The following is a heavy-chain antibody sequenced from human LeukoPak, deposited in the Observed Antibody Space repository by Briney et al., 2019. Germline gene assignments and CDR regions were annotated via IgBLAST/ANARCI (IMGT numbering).Heavy chain of an antibody. J-gene: IGHJ4*02. CDR1: GFTFSSYA. CDR3: AKEAPLTMIVVVIPNYFDY. V-gene: IGHV3-23*01. Sequence: GSLRLSCAASGFTFSSYAMSWVRQAPGKGLEWVSAISGSGGSTYYADSVKGRFTISRDNSKNTLYLQMNSLRAEDTAVYYCAKEAPLTMIVVVIPNYFDYWGQGTLVTVSS. CDR2: ISGSGGST. D-gene: IGHD3-22*01.